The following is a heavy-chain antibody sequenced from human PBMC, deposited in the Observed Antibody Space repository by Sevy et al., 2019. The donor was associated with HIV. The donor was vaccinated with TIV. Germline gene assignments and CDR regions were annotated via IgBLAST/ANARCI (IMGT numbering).Heavy chain of an antibody. D-gene: IGHD3-22*01. CDR1: GYTFASEG. Sequence: ASVKVSCKASGYTFASEGISWVRQAPGQGLEWMGWIGAYNGNANSAQKLQGRVTMTTDTSTDTAYMELSSLRSEDTAVYYCAATKDYYENSGSPFDYWGQGTLVTVSS. J-gene: IGHJ4*02. CDR3: AATKDYYENSGSPFDY. CDR2: IGAYNGNA. V-gene: IGHV1-18*01.